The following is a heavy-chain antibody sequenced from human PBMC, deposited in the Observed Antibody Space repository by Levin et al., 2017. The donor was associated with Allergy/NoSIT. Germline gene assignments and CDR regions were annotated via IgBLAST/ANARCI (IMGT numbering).Heavy chain of an antibody. V-gene: IGHV4-39*01. D-gene: IGHD3-3*01. J-gene: IGHJ4*02. CDR2: IYYSGST. Sequence: KPSETLSLTCTVSGGSISSSSYYWGWIRQPPGKGLEWIGSIYYSGSTYYNPSLKSRVTISVDTSKNQFSLKLSSVTAADTAVYYCARHGFMRGPITIFGVAPFDYWGQGTLVTVSS. CDR3: ARHGFMRGPITIFGVAPFDY. CDR1: GGSISSSSYY.